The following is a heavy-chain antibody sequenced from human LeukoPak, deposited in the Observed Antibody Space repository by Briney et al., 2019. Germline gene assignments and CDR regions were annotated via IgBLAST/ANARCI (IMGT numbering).Heavy chain of an antibody. J-gene: IGHJ4*02. CDR1: GGSISSYY. V-gene: IGHV4-59*01. CDR2: IYYSGST. Sequence: SETLSLTCTVSGGSISSYYWSWIRQPPGKGLEWIGYIYYSGSTNYNPSLKSRVTISVDTSKNQFFLELGSVTAAGTAVYFCARARSTVTWTLVNFYFDFWGQGTLVTVSS. CDR3: ARARSTVTWTLVNFYFDF. D-gene: IGHD4-11*01.